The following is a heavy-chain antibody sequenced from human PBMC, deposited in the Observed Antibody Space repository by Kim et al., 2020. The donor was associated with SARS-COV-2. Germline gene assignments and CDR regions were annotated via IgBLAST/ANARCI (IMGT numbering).Heavy chain of an antibody. CDR2: IYQGGST. CDR1: GGSISSNNW. Sequence: SETLSLTCAVSGGSISSNNWWRWVRQPARRGLGWGGVIYQGGSTNYNPSIKSRVTISVDNTKNQFSLKLSSATAADTAVYCGARAIIEVTGIHYCYFD. D-gene: IGHD6-19*01. CDR3: ARAIIEVTGIHYCYFD. V-gene: IGHV4-4*01. J-gene: IGHJ2*01.